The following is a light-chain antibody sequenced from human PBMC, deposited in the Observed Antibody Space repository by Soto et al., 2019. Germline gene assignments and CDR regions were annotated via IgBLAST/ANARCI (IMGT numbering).Light chain of an antibody. CDR2: GNS. Sequence: QSVLTQPPAVSGAPGQRVTISCTGSSSNIGAGYDVHWYQQLPGTAPKLLIYGNSNRPSGVPDRFSCYKSGTSASLAITGLQAEDEADYYCQSYDSSLSGSVFGGGTKLTVL. V-gene: IGLV1-40*01. J-gene: IGLJ3*02. CDR3: QSYDSSLSGSV. CDR1: SSNIGAGYD.